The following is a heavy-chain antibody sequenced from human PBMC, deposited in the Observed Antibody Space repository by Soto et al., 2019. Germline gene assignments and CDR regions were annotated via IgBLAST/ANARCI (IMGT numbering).Heavy chain of an antibody. CDR2: ISGSGGST. D-gene: IGHD3-22*01. V-gene: IGHV3-23*01. CDR3: AKWKAPLSVDYYDSSGYLY. J-gene: IGHJ4*02. Sequence: GGSLRLSCAASGFTFSSYAMSWVRQAPGKGLEWVSAISGSGGSTYYADSVKGRFTISRDNSKNTLYLQMNSLRAEDTAVYYCAKWKAPLSVDYYDSSGYLYWGQGTLVTVSS. CDR1: GFTFSSYA.